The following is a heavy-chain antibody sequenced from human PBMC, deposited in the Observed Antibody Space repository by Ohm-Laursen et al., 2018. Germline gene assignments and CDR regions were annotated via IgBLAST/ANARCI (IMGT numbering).Heavy chain of an antibody. Sequence: GTLSLTCTISGGSISSYYWSWIRQPPGEGLEWIGYIYYRGNTNYNPSLKSRLTMSVDTSKNQFSLRLSSVTAADTAVYYCARGFGEAPDYGMDVWGQGTTVTVSS. J-gene: IGHJ6*02. D-gene: IGHD3-10*01. CDR1: GGSISSYY. CDR3: ARGFGEAPDYGMDV. CDR2: IYYRGNT. V-gene: IGHV4-59*01.